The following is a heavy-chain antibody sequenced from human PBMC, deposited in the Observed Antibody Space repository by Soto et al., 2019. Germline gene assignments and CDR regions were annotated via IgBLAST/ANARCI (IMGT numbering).Heavy chain of an antibody. Sequence: GGSLRLSCAASGFTFSSYGMHWVRQAPDKGLEWVAVISYDGSNKYYADSVKGRFTISRDNSKNTLYLQMNSLRAEDTAVYYCAKVRARFLEWFPNSGYYMDVWGKGTTVTVSS. V-gene: IGHV3-30*18. J-gene: IGHJ6*03. CDR1: GFTFSSYG. D-gene: IGHD3-3*01. CDR3: AKVRARFLEWFPNSGYYMDV. CDR2: ISYDGSNK.